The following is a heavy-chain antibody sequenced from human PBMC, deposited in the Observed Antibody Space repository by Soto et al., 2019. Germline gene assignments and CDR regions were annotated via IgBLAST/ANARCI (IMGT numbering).Heavy chain of an antibody. CDR1: GGSFSGYY. D-gene: IGHD2-2*01. Sequence: SETLSLTCAVYGGSFSGYYWSWIRQPPGKGLEWIGEINHSGSTNYNPSLKSRVTISVDTSKNQFSLKLSSVTAADTAVYYCARLALVYQQTYYYYYYGMDVWGQGTTVTVSS. J-gene: IGHJ6*02. CDR3: ARLALVYQQTYYYYYYGMDV. CDR2: INHSGST. V-gene: IGHV4-34*01.